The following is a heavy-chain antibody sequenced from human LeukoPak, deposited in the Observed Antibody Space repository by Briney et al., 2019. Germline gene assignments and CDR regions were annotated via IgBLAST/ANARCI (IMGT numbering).Heavy chain of an antibody. D-gene: IGHD3-16*02. J-gene: IGHJ4*02. Sequence: SGGSLRLSCAASGFIFSSYAMHWVRQAPGKGLEWVAVISYDGSNKYYADSVKGRFTISRDNSKNTLYLQMNSLRAEDTAVYYCASDYDYVWGSYRYTAILGYWGQGTLVTVSS. CDR2: ISYDGSNK. CDR3: ASDYDYVWGSYRYTAILGY. CDR1: GFIFSSYA. V-gene: IGHV3-30-3*01.